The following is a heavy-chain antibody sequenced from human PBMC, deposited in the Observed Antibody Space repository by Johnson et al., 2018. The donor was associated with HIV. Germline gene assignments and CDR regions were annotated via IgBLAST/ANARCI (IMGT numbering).Heavy chain of an antibody. J-gene: IGHJ3*02. D-gene: IGHD2-15*01. CDR1: GFTFSSYA. CDR2: ISYDGSNK. Sequence: VQLVESGGGVVQPGRSLRLSCAASGFTFSSYAMHWVRQAPGKGLEWVAVISYDGSNKYYADSVKGRFTISRDNSKNTLYLQMNSLRAEDTAVYYCARDWGGYCSGGSCYGDAFDIWGQGTRVTVSS. CDR3: ARDWGGYCSGGSCYGDAFDI. V-gene: IGHV3-30-3*01.